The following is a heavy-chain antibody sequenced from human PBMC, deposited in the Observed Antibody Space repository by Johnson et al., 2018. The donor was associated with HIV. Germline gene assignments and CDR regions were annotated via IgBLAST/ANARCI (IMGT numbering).Heavy chain of an antibody. V-gene: IGHV3-23*04. CDR1: GFTFSSYA. CDR3: ATYSSSWYKGGYAFDI. Sequence: VQLVESGGGLVKPGGSLRLSCAASGFTFSSYAMSWVRQAPGKGLQWVSSSSGSGGTIYYADSVKGRCNISRDNAKNSLYLQMNSLRAEDTAVYYCATYSSSWYKGGYAFDIWGQGTMVTVSS. J-gene: IGHJ3*02. D-gene: IGHD6-13*01. CDR2: SSGSGGTI.